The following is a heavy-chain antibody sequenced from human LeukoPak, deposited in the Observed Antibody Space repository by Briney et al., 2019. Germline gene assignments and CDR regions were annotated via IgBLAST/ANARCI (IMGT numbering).Heavy chain of an antibody. CDR3: ARKGPRKWFDP. V-gene: IGHV4-59*01. D-gene: IGHD1-14*01. Sequence: SETLSLTCTVSGGSISSYYWSWIRQPPGKGLEWIGYIYYSGGTNYNPSLKSRVTISVDTSRNQFSLKLSSVTAADTAVYYCARKGPRKWFDPWGQGTLVTVSS. J-gene: IGHJ5*02. CDR2: IYYSGGT. CDR1: GGSISSYY.